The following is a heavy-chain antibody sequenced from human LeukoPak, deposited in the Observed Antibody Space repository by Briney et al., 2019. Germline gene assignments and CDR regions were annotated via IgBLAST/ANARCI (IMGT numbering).Heavy chain of an antibody. J-gene: IGHJ4*02. CDR1: GGSISSYY. V-gene: IGHV4-59*12. CDR2: IYYSGST. Sequence: SETLSLTCTVSGGSISSYYWSWIRQPPGKGLEWIGYIYYSGSTNYNPSLKSRVTISVDTSKNQFSLKLSSVTAADTAVYYCARGGYFDYWGQGTLVTVSS. CDR3: ARGGYFDY.